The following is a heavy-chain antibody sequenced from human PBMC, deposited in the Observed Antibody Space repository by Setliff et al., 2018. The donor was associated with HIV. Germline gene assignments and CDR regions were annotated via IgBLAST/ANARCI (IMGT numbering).Heavy chain of an antibody. D-gene: IGHD3-10*01. V-gene: IGHV4-61*09. CDR2: IYASGST. J-gene: IGHJ6*03. Sequence: TLSLTCSVSGVSINRTDHYWGWIRHRAGKGLEWIGHIYASGSTKYNPSLESRVTMSVDTSRTQFSLKLRSVTAADTAVYYCARVGASGVPSTMDYYYYMDVWGKGTTVTVSS. CDR3: ARVGASGVPSTMDYYYYMDV. CDR1: GVSINRTDHY.